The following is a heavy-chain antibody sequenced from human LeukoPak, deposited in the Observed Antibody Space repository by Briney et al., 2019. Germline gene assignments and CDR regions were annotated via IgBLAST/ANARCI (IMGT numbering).Heavy chain of an antibody. CDR2: IKQDGSQT. CDR3: AKDYRYYGSGSHMDV. D-gene: IGHD3-10*01. J-gene: IGHJ6*03. CDR1: GFTFSAYW. V-gene: IGHV3-7*01. Sequence: GGSLRLSCEASGFTFSAYWMSWVRQAPGKGLEWVANIKQDGSQTYHADSVKGRFTISRDNAKNSLYLQMNSLRAEDTAVYYCAKDYRYYGSGSHMDVWGKGTTVTISS.